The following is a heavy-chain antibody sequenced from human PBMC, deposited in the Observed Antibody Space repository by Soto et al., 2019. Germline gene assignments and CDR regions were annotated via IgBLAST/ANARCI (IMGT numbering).Heavy chain of an antibody. CDR3: ARFGGSAYHNHVFDF. Sequence: SETLSLTCTVSGASITQYYWNWIRQSPGKGLEWIVSVSSTGSTVFNPSLTSRVTVSLDTSKNQFSLTLNSVTAADTAVYYCARFGGSAYHNHVFDFWGQGTLVTVSS. V-gene: IGHV4-59*01. CDR1: GASITQYY. D-gene: IGHD6-25*01. CDR2: VSSTGST. J-gene: IGHJ4*02.